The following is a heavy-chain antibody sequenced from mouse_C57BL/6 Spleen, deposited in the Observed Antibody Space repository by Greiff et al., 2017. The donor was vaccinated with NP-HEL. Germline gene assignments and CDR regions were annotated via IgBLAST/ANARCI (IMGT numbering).Heavy chain of an antibody. D-gene: IGHD2-12*01. CDR1: VFTFISDS. Sequence: EVKLGEAGGGLGKPGGTMKLSFSSSVFTFISDSLSFFLRTPENKLVWVATISDGGSFTYYPATVKGRFTISRDNAKNNLYLQMSHLKSEDTAMYYCARELTIVNYLDNWGQGTTPTVPS. CDR3: ARELTIVNYLDN. CDR2: ISDGGSFT. V-gene: IGHV5-4*01. J-gene: IGHJ2*01.